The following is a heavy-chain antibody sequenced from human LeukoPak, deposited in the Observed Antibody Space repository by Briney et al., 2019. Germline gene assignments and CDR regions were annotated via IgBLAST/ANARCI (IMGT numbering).Heavy chain of an antibody. D-gene: IGHD3-3*01. CDR1: GGSISSYY. V-gene: IGHV4-4*09. CDR3: ARLSPSGDFWSGYYVGWFDP. Sequence: SETLSLTCTVSGGSISSYYWSWIRQPPGKGLEWIGYIYTSGSTNYNPSLKSRVTISVDTSKNQFSLKLSSVTAADTAVYYWARLSPSGDFWSGYYVGWFDPWGQGTLVTVSS. J-gene: IGHJ5*02. CDR2: IYTSGST.